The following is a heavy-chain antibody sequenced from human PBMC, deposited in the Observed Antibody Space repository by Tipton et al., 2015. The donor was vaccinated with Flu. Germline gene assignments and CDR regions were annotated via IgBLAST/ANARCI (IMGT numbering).Heavy chain of an antibody. V-gene: IGHV1-69*01. J-gene: IGHJ6*02. CDR2: FIPIFAMA. CDR1: GGTLNNYA. CDR3: AGGIPDTSCYTCYYYAMDV. Sequence: QMQLVQSGAEVKEPGSTVKVSCMASGGTLNNYAISWVRQAPGQGLEWMGGFIPIFAMANYAQKFQDRMTVAADEAASTAYMELSSLESEDTAVYFCAGGIPDTSCYTCYYYAMDVWGQGTTGTVSS. D-gene: IGHD2-2*02.